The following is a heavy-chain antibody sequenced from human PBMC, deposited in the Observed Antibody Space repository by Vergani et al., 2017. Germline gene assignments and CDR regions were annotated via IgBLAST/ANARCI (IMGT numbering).Heavy chain of an antibody. CDR3: ARGASGDYVSSFDY. CDR1: RSTFKTYG. V-gene: IGHV3-30*03. J-gene: IGHJ4*02. Sequence: QGQLVESGGGIVQPGRSLTLSCVASRSTFKTYGMHWVRQAPGKGLEWVGLIYYDGSNAYYADSVKGRFTISRDNSKNTLYLQMNSLRAEDTAVYYCARGASGDYVSSFDYWGQGTLVTVSS. D-gene: IGHD4-17*01. CDR2: IYYDGSNA.